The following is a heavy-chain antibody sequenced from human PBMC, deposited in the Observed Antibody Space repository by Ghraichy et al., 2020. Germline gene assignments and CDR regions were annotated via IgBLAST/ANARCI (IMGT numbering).Heavy chain of an antibody. CDR1: GFTFSDYY. V-gene: IGHV3-11*01. CDR2: ISKGGDTI. D-gene: IGHD2-15*01. CDR3: ARVRGSYSADY. J-gene: IGHJ4*02. Sequence: GESLNISCAASGFTFSDYYMSWIRQAPGNGLEWVSYISKGGDTIYYADSVKGRFTISRDNAKNSLYLQMNSLRAEDTAVYHCARVRGSYSADYWGQGALVTVSS.